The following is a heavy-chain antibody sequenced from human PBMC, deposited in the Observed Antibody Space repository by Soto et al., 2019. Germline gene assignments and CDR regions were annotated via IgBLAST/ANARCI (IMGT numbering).Heavy chain of an antibody. CDR1: GLTFRNDW. CDR2: INQDGSER. CDR3: AVYGYGVSAAAY. V-gene: IGHV3-7*03. J-gene: IGHJ4*01. Sequence: EMQLVESGGGLVQPGGSLRLSCAGSGLTFRNDWLSWVRQAPGKGLEWVANINQDGSERYYVDSVRGRFTISRDNVENSRSLQLNSLRPENTAVYYCAVYGYGVSAAAYWGHGTLVTVSS. D-gene: IGHD4-17*01.